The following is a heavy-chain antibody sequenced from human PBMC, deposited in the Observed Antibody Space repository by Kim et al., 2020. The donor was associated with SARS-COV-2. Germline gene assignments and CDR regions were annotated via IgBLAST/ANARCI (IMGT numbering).Heavy chain of an antibody. J-gene: IGHJ6*02. D-gene: IGHD2-2*01. CDR3: ARSRTVVSYYYYYGMDV. Sequence: ASVKVSCKASGYTFTTYDINWVRQASGQGLEWMGWMSPNSGNTGYAQKFQGRVTMTRNTSISTAYMELSSLRSEDTAVYYCARSRTVVSYYYYYGMDVWGQGDTVTVSS. CDR2: MSPNSGNT. CDR1: GYTFTTYD. V-gene: IGHV1-8*01.